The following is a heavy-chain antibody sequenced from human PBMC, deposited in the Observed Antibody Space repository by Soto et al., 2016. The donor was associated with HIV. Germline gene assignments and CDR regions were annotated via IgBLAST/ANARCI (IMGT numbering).Heavy chain of an antibody. Sequence: EVQLVESGGDLAQPGGSLRLSCAASGFTFSNYWMSWVRQAPGKGLEWVANINQGGSEKYYVDSVKGRFTISRDNAKNSLYLQMNSLRAEDTAVYYCARDDNTPGDYWGQGTLVTVSS. D-gene: IGHD2-2*01. CDR3: ARDDNTPGDY. CDR1: GFTFSNYW. J-gene: IGHJ4*02. V-gene: IGHV3-7*04. CDR2: INQGGSEK.